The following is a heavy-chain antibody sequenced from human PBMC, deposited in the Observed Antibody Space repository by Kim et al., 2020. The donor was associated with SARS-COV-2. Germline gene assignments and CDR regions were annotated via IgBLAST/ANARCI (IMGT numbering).Heavy chain of an antibody. V-gene: IGHV3-30-3*01. CDR2: ISYDGSNK. CDR3: ARDVVFDWLLVFDY. D-gene: IGHD3-9*01. J-gene: IGHJ4*02. CDR1: GFTFSSYA. Sequence: GGSLRLSCAASGFTFSSYAMHWVRQAPGKGLEWVAVISYDGSNKYYADSVKGRFTISRDNSKNTLYLQMNSLRAEDTAVYYCARDVVFDWLLVFDYWGQG.